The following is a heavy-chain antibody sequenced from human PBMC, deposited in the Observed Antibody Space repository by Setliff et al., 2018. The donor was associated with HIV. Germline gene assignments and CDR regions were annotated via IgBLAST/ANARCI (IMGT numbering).Heavy chain of an antibody. Sequence: ASVKVSCKASGYTFSSYGITWVRQAPGQGLEWMGWISAYNDNTNYAQKLQGRVTMTTDTSTSTAYMELRSLRSDDTAVYYCARDSREGGYDQYYYYYGMDVWGQGTTVTVSS. D-gene: IGHD5-12*01. CDR3: ARDSREGGYDQYYYYYGMDV. CDR1: GYTFSSYG. CDR2: ISAYNDNT. V-gene: IGHV1-18*01. J-gene: IGHJ6*02.